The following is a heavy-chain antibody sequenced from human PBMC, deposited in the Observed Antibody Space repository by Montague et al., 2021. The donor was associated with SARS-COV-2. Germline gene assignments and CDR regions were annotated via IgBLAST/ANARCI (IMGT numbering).Heavy chain of an antibody. CDR1: GGSISSSSYY. V-gene: IGHV4-39*01. J-gene: IGHJ4*02. CDR2: IYYSGSN. Sequence: SETLSLTCTVSGGSISSSSYYWGWIRQPPGKGLEWIGSIYYSGSNYYNPSLKSRVTISVDTSKNQFSLKLSSVTAADTAVYYCATITLGYCTNGVCQPPDYWGQGTLFPFSS. D-gene: IGHD2-8*01. CDR3: ATITLGYCTNGVCQPPDY.